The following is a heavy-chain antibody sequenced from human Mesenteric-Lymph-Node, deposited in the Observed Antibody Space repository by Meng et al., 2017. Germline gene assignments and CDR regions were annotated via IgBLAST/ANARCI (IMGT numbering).Heavy chain of an antibody. CDR2: IKQDGSEK. V-gene: IGHV3-7*03. CDR3: ARGPQNYYGYHYGKEV. Sequence: GGSLRLSCAASGFTFSSYWMSWGRQAPGKGLEWVANIKQDGSEKYYVDSVKGRFTISRDNVKNSLYLQMKSLRAEDTASYYCARGPQNYYGYHYGKEVWGQGTTVTVSS. CDR1: GFTFSSYW. J-gene: IGHJ6*02.